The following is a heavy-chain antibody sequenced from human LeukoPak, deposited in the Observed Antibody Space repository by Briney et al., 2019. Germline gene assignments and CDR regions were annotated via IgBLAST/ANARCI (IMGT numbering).Heavy chain of an antibody. CDR3: ARDSNSSWYSDYYGMDV. CDR1: GYTFTSYY. J-gene: IGHJ6*04. CDR2: INPSGGST. Sequence: ASVKVSCKASGYTFTSYYMHWVRQAPGQGLEWMGIINPSGGSTSYAQKFQGRVTMTRDTSTSTVYMELSSLRSEDTAMYYCARDSNSSWYSDYYGMDVWGKGTTVTVSS. V-gene: IGHV1-46*01. D-gene: IGHD6-13*01.